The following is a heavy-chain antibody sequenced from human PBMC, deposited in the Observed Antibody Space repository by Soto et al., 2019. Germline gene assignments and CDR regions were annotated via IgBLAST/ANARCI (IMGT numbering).Heavy chain of an antibody. V-gene: IGHV3-30*18. D-gene: IGHD6-6*01. J-gene: IGHJ3*02. CDR2: ISYDGSNK. CDR3: AKLQLAGDAFDI. CDR1: GFTFSSYG. Sequence: QVQLVESGGGVVQPGRSLRLSCAASGFTFSSYGMHWVRQAPGKGLEWVAVISYDGSNKYYADSVKGRFAISRDNSKNTPYLQMNSLRAEDTAVYYCAKLQLAGDAFDIWGQGTMVTVSP.